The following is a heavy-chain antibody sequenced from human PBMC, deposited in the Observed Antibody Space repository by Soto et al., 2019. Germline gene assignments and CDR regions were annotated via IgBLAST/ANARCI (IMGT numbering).Heavy chain of an antibody. CDR3: ARDQVIAARQYNWFDP. D-gene: IGHD6-6*01. CDR1: GGTFSSYA. Sequence: SVKVSCKASGGTFSSYAISWVRQAPGQGLEWMGGIIPIFGTASYAQKFQGRVTITADKSTSTAYMELSSLRSEDTAVYYCARDQVIAARQYNWFDPWGQGTLVTVSS. J-gene: IGHJ5*02. CDR2: IIPIFGTA. V-gene: IGHV1-69*06.